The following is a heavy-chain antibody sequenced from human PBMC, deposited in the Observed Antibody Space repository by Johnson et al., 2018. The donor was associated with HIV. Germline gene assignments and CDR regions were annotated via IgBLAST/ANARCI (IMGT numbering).Heavy chain of an antibody. CDR1: GFTFSSYV. J-gene: IGHJ3*02. V-gene: IGHV3-30*04. CDR2: ISFDGSNK. Sequence: QVLLVESGGGLVQPGGSLRLSCAASGFTFSSYVMHWVRQAPGKGLEGVAVISFDGSNKYYADSVKCRFTISRDNSKNTLYLQMNSLRAEDTAVYYCARGLIDYGDSQAFDIWGQGTMVTVSS. D-gene: IGHD4-17*01. CDR3: ARGLIDYGDSQAFDI.